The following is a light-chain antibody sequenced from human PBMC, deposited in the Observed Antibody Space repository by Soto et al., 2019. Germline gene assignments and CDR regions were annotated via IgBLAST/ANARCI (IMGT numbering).Light chain of an antibody. J-gene: IGKJ1*01. Sequence: EIVLTQSPGTLSLSPGERATLSCRASQSVSKNYLAWYQQKPGQAPRLLIYGASNRANGIPERFSGSGSGTDFTLTISRLEPEDFAVYYCQQYGSSGTFGQGTKVEIK. V-gene: IGKV3-20*01. CDR3: QQYGSSGT. CDR1: QSVSKNY. CDR2: GAS.